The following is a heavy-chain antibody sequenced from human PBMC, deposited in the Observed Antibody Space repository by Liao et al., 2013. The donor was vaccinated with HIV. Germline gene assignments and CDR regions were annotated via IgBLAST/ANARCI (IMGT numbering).Heavy chain of an antibody. CDR3: ARQRVLMGFDAFDI. CDR2: LYTSGSF. D-gene: IGHD3-9*01. Sequence: QELLQESGPGLVKPSQTLSLTCTVSGYSVSSGDYYWTWIRQPTGKGLEWIGRLYTSGSFNYNPSFKSRVAMSIDTSKSQFSLNLNSVTAADTAVYYCARQRVLMGFDAFDIWGQGTVVTVSS. J-gene: IGHJ3*02. CDR1: GYSVSSGDYY. V-gene: IGHV4-61*02.